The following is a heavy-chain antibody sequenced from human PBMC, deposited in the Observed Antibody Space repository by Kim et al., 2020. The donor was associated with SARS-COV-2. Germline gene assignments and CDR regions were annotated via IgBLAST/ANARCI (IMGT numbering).Heavy chain of an antibody. Sequence: SETLSLTCAVYGGSFSGYYWSWIRQPPGKGLEWIGEINHSGSTNYNPSLKSRVTISVDTSKNQFSLKLSSVTAADTAVYYCARGPQDFWSGYLYNWFDPWGQGTLVTVSS. J-gene: IGHJ5*02. CDR2: INHSGST. CDR1: GGSFSGYY. V-gene: IGHV4-34*01. CDR3: ARGPQDFWSGYLYNWFDP. D-gene: IGHD3-3*01.